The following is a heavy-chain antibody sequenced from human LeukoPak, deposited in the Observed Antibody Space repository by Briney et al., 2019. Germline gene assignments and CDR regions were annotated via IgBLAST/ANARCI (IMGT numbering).Heavy chain of an antibody. CDR2: ISSSSSTI. J-gene: IGHJ4*02. D-gene: IGHD2-15*01. Sequence: GGSLRLSCAASGFTFSSYAMSWVRQAPGKGLEWVSYISSSSSTIYYADSVKGRFTISRDNAKNSLYLQMNSLRAEDTAVYYCARDNRVLLDPFDYWGQGTLVTVSS. CDR1: GFTFSSYA. CDR3: ARDNRVLLDPFDY. V-gene: IGHV3-48*04.